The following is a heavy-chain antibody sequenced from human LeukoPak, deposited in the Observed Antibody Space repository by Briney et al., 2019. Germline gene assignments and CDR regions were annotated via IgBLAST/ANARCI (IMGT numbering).Heavy chain of an antibody. V-gene: IGHV3-23*01. Sequence: GGSLRLSCAASGFTLRSYTINWVRQAPGKGLEWISSMSSSGRHIFYADSVKGRFTISRDNSKNTLYLQMNSLRAEDTAVYYCAKDLGYHSQYYDSSGYPDYWGQGTLVTVSS. J-gene: IGHJ4*02. D-gene: IGHD3-22*01. CDR1: GFTLRSYT. CDR3: AKDLGYHSQYYDSSGYPDY. CDR2: MSSSGRHI.